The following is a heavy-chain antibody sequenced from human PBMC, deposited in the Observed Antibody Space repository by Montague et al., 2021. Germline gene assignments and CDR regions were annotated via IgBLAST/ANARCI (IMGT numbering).Heavy chain of an antibody. CDR2: NNK. J-gene: IGHJ4*02. CDR3: ARVKGVGYDLPDY. D-gene: IGHD5-12*01. Sequence: NNKYYADSVKGRFTISRDNSKNTLYLQMNSLRAEDTAVYYFARVKGVGYDLPDYWGQGTLVTVS. V-gene: IGHV3-30-3*01.